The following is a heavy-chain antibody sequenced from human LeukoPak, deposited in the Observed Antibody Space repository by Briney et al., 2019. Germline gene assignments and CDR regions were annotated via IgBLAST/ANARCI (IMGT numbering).Heavy chain of an antibody. CDR3: ARRRGGASHFDY. V-gene: IGHV4-59*08. CDR1: GGSIRSYF. J-gene: IGHJ4*02. D-gene: IGHD3-10*01. CDR2: VYYSGST. Sequence: KPSETLSLTCTVSGGSIRSYFWSWIRQPPGKGLEWIGYVYYSGSTNYNPSLKSRVTISVDTSKKQFSLKLSSVTAADAAVYYCARRRGGASHFDYWGQGTLVTVSS.